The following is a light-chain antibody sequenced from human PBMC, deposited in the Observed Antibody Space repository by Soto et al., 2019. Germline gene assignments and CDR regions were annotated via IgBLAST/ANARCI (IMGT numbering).Light chain of an antibody. V-gene: IGKV3-15*01. J-gene: IGKJ1*01. CDR1: QSVRSN. CDR2: GVS. Sequence: ELVMTQSPDTLSVSPGERATLLCRASQSVRSNLAWYQQKPGQAPRLLIYGVSTRATGVPARFSGSGSGTDFTLTISSLQPEDFAVYYCHQYDNWWTFGQGTKVDVK. CDR3: HQYDNWWT.